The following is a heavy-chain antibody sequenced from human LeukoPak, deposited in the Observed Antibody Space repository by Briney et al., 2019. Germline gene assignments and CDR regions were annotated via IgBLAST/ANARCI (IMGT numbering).Heavy chain of an antibody. Sequence: SVKVSCKASGGTFSSYAISWVRQAPGQGLEWMGGIIPIFGTANYAQKFQGRVTITADESTSTAYMELSSLRSEDTAVYYCARDSYSSGWGHYYYMDVWGKGTTVTISS. CDR3: ARDSYSSGWGHYYYMDV. CDR2: IIPIFGTA. CDR1: GGTFSSYA. D-gene: IGHD6-19*01. V-gene: IGHV1-69*13. J-gene: IGHJ6*03.